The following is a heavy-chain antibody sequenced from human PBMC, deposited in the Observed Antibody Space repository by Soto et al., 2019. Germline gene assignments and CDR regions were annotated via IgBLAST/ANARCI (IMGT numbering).Heavy chain of an antibody. Sequence: EVQLVESGGGLVKPGGSLRLSCAASGFTFSSYSMNWVRQAPGKGLEWVSSISSSSSYIYYADSVKGRFTISRDNAKNSLYLQMNRLRAEDTAVYYCARMYCSSTSCYAGGNYYYYYYMDVWGKGTTVTVSS. CDR2: ISSSSSYI. D-gene: IGHD2-2*01. CDR3: ARMYCSSTSCYAGGNYYYYYYMDV. V-gene: IGHV3-21*01. CDR1: GFTFSSYS. J-gene: IGHJ6*03.